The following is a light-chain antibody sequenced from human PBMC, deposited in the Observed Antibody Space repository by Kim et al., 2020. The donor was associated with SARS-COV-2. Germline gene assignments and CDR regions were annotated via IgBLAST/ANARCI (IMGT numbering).Light chain of an antibody. V-gene: IGLV3-19*01. CDR1: SLRSQS. CDR3: NSRYSSDNQWV. CDR2: GHN. Sequence: SSELTQDPAVSVALGQTVRITCQGDSLRSQSASWYQQKSGEAPIFVMYGHNKRPAGIPDRFSGSSSGNTASLTITEVQEEDEAAYFCNSRYSSDNQWVFGGGTKVTVL. J-gene: IGLJ3*02.